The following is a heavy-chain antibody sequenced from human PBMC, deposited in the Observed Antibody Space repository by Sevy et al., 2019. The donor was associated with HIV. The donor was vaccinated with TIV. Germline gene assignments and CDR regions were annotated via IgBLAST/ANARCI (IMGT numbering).Heavy chain of an antibody. CDR2: IKQDGIDK. CDR3: ARSWDYWGQMGY. V-gene: IGHV3-7*03. D-gene: IGHD7-27*01. J-gene: IGHJ4*02. Sequence: GESLKISCAASGFTFNNYWMTWVRQAPGKGLEWVANIKQDGIDKYYMESVKGRFNISRDNTKNSLYLQLNSLRAEDTAVYYCARSWDYWGQMGYWGQGTLVTVSS. CDR1: GFTFNNYW.